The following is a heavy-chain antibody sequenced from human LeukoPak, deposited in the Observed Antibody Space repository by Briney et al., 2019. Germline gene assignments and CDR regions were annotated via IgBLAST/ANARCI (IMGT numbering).Heavy chain of an antibody. CDR2: IYYSGST. J-gene: IGHJ4*02. V-gene: IGHV4-59*08. Sequence: PSESLSLTCTVSGGSISSYYWSWIRQPPGKGLEWIGYIYYSGSTNYNPSLKSRVTISVDTSKNQFSLKLSSVTAADTAVYYCARVFGALAAAGTIDYWGQGTLVTVSS. CDR1: GGSISSYY. D-gene: IGHD6-13*01. CDR3: ARVFGALAAAGTIDY.